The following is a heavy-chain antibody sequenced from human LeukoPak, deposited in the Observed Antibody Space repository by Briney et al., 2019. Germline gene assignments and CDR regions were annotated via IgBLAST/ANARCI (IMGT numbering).Heavy chain of an antibody. D-gene: IGHD1-1*01. CDR1: GFTFSNYW. J-gene: IGHJ4*02. CDR2: IKQDGSEK. Sequence: GGSLRLSCVASGFTFSNYWMNWVRQAPGKGLEWVANIKQDGSEKYYVDSVKGRFTISRDNAKNSLYLQMNSLRAEDTAVYYCASLGNWGQGTLVTVSS. CDR3: ASLGN. V-gene: IGHV3-7*01.